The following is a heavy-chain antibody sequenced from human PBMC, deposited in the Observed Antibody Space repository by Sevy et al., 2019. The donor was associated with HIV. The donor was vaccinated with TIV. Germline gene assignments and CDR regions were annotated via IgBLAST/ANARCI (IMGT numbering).Heavy chain of an antibody. Sequence: ASVKVSCKTSGYTFAAYSIHWVRHAPGQGLEWLGWIYPNGGDTTYAQKFQGRVTVTMSTSINTVYMELTRLRSDDTAVYYCARGTREEWLLYLDNWGPGTLVTVSS. CDR2: IYPNGGDT. CDR1: GYTFAAYS. V-gene: IGHV1-2*02. D-gene: IGHD3-3*01. J-gene: IGHJ4*02. CDR3: ARGTREEWLLYLDN.